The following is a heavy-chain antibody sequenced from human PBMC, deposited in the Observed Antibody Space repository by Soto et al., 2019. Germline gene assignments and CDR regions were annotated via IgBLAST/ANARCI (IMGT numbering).Heavy chain of an antibody. Sequence: GESLKLSCKGSGYSFSSYWSAWVRQMPGKGPEWMGSIYPSDSDTRYSPSFQGQVPISADKFFTPAYLHGSSLRTEDTALYYCARDKYISSSRVTIYYGMDVWGQAITVTVSS. J-gene: IGHJ6*02. D-gene: IGHD6-13*01. CDR3: ARDKYISSSRVTIYYGMDV. CDR1: GYSFSSYW. CDR2: IYPSDSDT. V-gene: IGHV5-51*01.